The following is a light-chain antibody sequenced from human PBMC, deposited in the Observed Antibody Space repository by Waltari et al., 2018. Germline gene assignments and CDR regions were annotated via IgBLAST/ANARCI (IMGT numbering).Light chain of an antibody. V-gene: IGLV2-8*01. Sequence: QSALTQPPSASGSPGQSVPISCPGTTSDIGSSKYVSWYQQHPPKAPKLMIYEVNKRPSGVPDRFSGSKSGNTASLTVSGLQADDEADYYCSSYAGSSNLIFGGGTKLTVL. CDR2: EVN. CDR1: TSDIGSSKY. CDR3: SSYAGSSNLI. J-gene: IGLJ2*01.